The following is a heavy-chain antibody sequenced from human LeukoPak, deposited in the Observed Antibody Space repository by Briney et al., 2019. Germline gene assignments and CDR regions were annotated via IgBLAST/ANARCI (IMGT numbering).Heavy chain of an antibody. D-gene: IGHD3-10*01. J-gene: IGHJ4*02. CDR2: ITSSSSII. V-gene: IGHV3-48*02. Sequence: GGSLRLSCAASGFTFSSYTMNWVRQAPGKGLEWISYITSSSSIISYADSVKGRFTISRDNARNSLYLQVNSLRDEDTAVHYCARYYYGSLDYWGQGTLVTVSS. CDR1: GFTFSSYT. CDR3: ARYYYGSLDY.